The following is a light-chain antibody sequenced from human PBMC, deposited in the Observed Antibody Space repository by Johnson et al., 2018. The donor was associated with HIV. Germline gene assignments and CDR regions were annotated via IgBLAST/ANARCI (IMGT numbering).Light chain of an antibody. J-gene: IGLJ1*01. Sequence: QPVLTQPPSVSAAPGQKVTLSCSGSTSNIGNNYVSWYQQLPGTAPRLLFYENDKRPSGIPDRFSGSKSGTSATLGITGLQTGDEADYYCGTWDNNQSAGFGTGTKVTVL. CDR1: TSNIGNNY. V-gene: IGLV1-51*02. CDR2: END. CDR3: GTWDNNQSAG.